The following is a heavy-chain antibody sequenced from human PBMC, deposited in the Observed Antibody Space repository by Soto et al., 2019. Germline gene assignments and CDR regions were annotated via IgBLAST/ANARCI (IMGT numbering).Heavy chain of an antibody. J-gene: IGHJ4*02. D-gene: IGHD3-22*01. Sequence: PGGSLRLSCAASGFTFSSYAMSWVRQARGKGLEWVSAISGSGGSTYYADSVKGRFTISRDNSKNTLYLQMNSLRAEDTAVYYCAKVVVVITLYYFDYWGQGTLVTVSS. V-gene: IGHV3-23*01. CDR2: ISGSGGST. CDR1: GFTFSSYA. CDR3: AKVVVVITLYYFDY.